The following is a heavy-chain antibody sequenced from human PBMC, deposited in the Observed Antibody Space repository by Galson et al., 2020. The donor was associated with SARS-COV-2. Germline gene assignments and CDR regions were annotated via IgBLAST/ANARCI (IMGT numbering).Heavy chain of an antibody. CDR2: IWYDGSNK. J-gene: IGHJ4*02. V-gene: IGHV3-33*01. CDR3: ARAFNPYDSSGSEPDF. Sequence: GGSLRLSCAASGFTFSSYGMHWVRQATGKGLEWVAVIWYDGSNKYYADSVKGPFTISSDNSKNTLYLQRNSLRAEDTAVYYCARAFNPYDSSGSEPDFWGQGTLVTVSS. CDR1: GFTFSSYG. D-gene: IGHD3-22*01.